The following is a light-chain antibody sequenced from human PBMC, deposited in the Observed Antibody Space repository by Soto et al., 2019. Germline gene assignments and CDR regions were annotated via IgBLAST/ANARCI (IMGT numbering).Light chain of an antibody. CDR3: QSYDSSLSDSYVV. V-gene: IGLV1-40*01. Sequence: QSVLTQPPSVSGAPGQRVTISCTGSSSNIGAGYDVHWYQKLPGTAPKLLIYGNNNRPSGVPDRFSGSKSGTSASLAITGLQAEDEADYYCQSYDSSLSDSYVVFGGGTKLTVL. J-gene: IGLJ2*01. CDR1: SSNIGAGYD. CDR2: GNN.